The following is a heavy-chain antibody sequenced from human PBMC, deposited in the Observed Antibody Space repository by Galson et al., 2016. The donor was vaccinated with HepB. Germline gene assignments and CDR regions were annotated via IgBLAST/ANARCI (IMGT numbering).Heavy chain of an antibody. CDR1: GFTFSSHS. Sequence: SLRLSCAASGFTFSSHSMNWVRQAPGKGLEWVSYIGSKSSTIYYADSVKGRFTISRDNGKNSLYLQMNSLRAEDPAVYYCARDPTRNYYDSSAYYYFSAGWFDPWGQGTLVTVSS. V-gene: IGHV3-48*04. CDR2: IGSKSSTI. CDR3: ARDPTRNYYDSSAYYYFSAGWFDP. D-gene: IGHD3-22*01. J-gene: IGHJ5*02.